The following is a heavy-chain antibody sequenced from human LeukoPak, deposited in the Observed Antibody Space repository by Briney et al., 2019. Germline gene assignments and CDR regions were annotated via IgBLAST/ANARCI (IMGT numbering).Heavy chain of an antibody. D-gene: IGHD3-16*02. V-gene: IGHV3-48*03. CDR1: GFTFSTYE. J-gene: IGHJ3*02. Sequence: AGGSLRLSCTASGFTFSTYEMNWVRQAPGKGLEWISYISGSGSSIFYADSLQGRFTVSRDNAENSVYLQMNSLRAEDTAVYYCAREGGFGYDDAFDTWGHGTMVTVSS. CDR2: ISGSGSSI. CDR3: AREGGFGYDDAFDT.